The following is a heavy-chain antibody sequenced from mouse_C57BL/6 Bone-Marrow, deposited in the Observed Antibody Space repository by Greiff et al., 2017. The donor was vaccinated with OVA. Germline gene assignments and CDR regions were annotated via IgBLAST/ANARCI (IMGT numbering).Heavy chain of an antibody. D-gene: IGHD1-1*01. CDR1: GYTFTSYW. CDR3: ASEGYYGSTPYFDV. J-gene: IGHJ1*03. CDR2: IYPGSGST. V-gene: IGHV1-55*01. Sequence: QVQLQQPGAELVKPGASVKMSCKASGYTFTSYWITWVKQRPGQGLEWIGDIYPGSGSTNYNEKFKSKATLTVDTSSSTAYMQRSSLTSEDSAVYYCASEGYYGSTPYFDVWGTGTTVTVSS.